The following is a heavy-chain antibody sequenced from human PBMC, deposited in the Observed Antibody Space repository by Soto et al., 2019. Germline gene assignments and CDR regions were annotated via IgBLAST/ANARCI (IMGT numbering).Heavy chain of an antibody. Sequence: ASVKVSCKASGYTFTSYAMYWVRQAPGQRLEWMGWINAGNGNTKYSQKFQGRVIITRDTSASTAYMELSSLRSEDTAVYYCARDLGYCTNGVCYPAWFDPWG. CDR1: GYTFTSYA. CDR3: ARDLGYCTNGVCYPAWFDP. J-gene: IGHJ5*02. V-gene: IGHV1-3*01. D-gene: IGHD2-8*01. CDR2: INAGNGNT.